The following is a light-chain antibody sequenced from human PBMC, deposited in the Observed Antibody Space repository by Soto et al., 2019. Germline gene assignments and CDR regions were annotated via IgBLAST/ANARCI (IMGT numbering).Light chain of an antibody. Sequence: IVLTQSPGTLSLSPGERATLSCRASQSVSSNYLAWYQRKPGQAPRLLIYGASSRATDIPNRFSGSGSGIDFTLTITRLEPEDFAVYFCQQYGGSPPTFGQGTKVEIK. CDR1: QSVSSNY. V-gene: IGKV3-20*01. CDR2: GAS. J-gene: IGKJ1*01. CDR3: QQYGGSPPT.